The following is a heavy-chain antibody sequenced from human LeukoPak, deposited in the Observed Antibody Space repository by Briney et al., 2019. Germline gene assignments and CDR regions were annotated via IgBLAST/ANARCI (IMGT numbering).Heavy chain of an antibody. V-gene: IGHV5-51*01. J-gene: IGHJ4*02. CDR3: ARSYYYDSSGYSYYFDY. CDR1: GYSLTSYW. Sequence: GESLKISCKGSGYSLTSYWIGWVRQMPGKGLEWMGIIYPGDSDTRYSPSFQGQVTISADKSIRTAYLQWSSLKASDTAMYYCARSYYYDSSGYSYYFDYWGQGTLVTVSS. CDR2: IYPGDSDT. D-gene: IGHD3-22*01.